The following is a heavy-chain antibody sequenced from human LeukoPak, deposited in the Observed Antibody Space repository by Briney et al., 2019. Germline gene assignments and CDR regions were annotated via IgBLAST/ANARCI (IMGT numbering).Heavy chain of an antibody. V-gene: IGHV1-2*02. CDR3: ARESDGIVEATPLFDY. CDR1: GYTFTGYY. D-gene: IGHD1-26*01. Sequence: ASVKVSCKASGYTFTGYYMHWVRQAPGQGLEWMGWINPNSGGTNYAQKFQGRVTMTRDTSISTAYMELSRLRSDDTAVYYCARESDGIVEATPLFDYWGQGTLVTVSS. CDR2: INPNSGGT. J-gene: IGHJ4*02.